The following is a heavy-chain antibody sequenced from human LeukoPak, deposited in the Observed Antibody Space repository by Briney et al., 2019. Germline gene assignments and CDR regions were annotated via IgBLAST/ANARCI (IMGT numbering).Heavy chain of an antibody. D-gene: IGHD6-13*01. CDR2: MNSNSGNT. V-gene: IGHV1-8*03. CDR3: ASYSSSWSN. Sequence: VASVKVSCKASGYTFTSYDINWVRQATGQGLEWMGWMNSNSGNTGYAQKFQGRVTITRSTSISTAYMELSSLRSEDTAVYYCASYSSSWSNWGQGTLVTVSS. CDR1: GYTFTSYD. J-gene: IGHJ4*02.